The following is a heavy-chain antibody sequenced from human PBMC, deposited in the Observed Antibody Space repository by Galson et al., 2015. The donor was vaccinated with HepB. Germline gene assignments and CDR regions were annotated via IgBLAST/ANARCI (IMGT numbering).Heavy chain of an antibody. V-gene: IGHV3-53*04. Sequence: SLRLSCAASGFTVSSNYMSWVRQAPGKGLEWVSVIYSGGSTYYADSVKGRFTISRHNSKNTLYLQMNSLRAEDTAVYYCAREAGAYHTGVHFWYFDLWGRGTLVTVSS. CDR3: AREAGAYHTGVHFWYFDL. CDR2: IYSGGST. D-gene: IGHD2-8*02. CDR1: GFTVSSNY. J-gene: IGHJ2*01.